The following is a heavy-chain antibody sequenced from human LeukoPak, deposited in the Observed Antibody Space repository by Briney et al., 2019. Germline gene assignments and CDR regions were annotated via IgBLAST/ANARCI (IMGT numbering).Heavy chain of an antibody. Sequence: SETLSLTCTVSGGSISSYCWSWIRQPPGKGLEWIGYIYYSGSTNYNPSLKSRVTISVDTSKNQFSLKLSSVTAADTAVYYCARHIAYYDILTGYYSLPSFDYWGQGTLVTVSS. CDR1: GGSISSYC. D-gene: IGHD3-9*01. V-gene: IGHV4-59*08. CDR2: IYYSGST. CDR3: ARHIAYYDILTGYYSLPSFDY. J-gene: IGHJ4*02.